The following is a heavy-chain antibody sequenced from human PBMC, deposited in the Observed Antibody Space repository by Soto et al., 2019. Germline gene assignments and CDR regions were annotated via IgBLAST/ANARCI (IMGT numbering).Heavy chain of an antibody. Sequence: QVQLVQSGAEVKKPGSSVKVSCKASGGTFSSYAISWVRQAPGQGLEGMGGIIPIFGTANYAQKVQGRVTITADESTSTAYMELSSLRSEDTAVYYCARDTGRDYYDSSGYYHFDYWGQGTLVTVSS. J-gene: IGHJ4*02. CDR3: ARDTGRDYYDSSGYYHFDY. CDR2: IIPIFGTA. CDR1: GGTFSSYA. D-gene: IGHD3-22*01. V-gene: IGHV1-69*01.